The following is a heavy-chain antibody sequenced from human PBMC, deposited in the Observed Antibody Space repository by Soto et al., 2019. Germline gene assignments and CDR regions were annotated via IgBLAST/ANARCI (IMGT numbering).Heavy chain of an antibody. J-gene: IGHJ4*02. Sequence: PGGSLRLSCAASGFTFSSYSMSWVRQAPGKGLEWVSGFRSSGDGGTTYYADSVKGRFTISRGNSKNTLFLQMNSLRAEDTAIYYCAKKVNSGPGGQYFDYWGQGTLVTVSS. V-gene: IGHV3-23*01. CDR2: FRSSGDGGTT. CDR1: GFTFSSYS. D-gene: IGHD3-10*01. CDR3: AKKVNSGPGGQYFDY.